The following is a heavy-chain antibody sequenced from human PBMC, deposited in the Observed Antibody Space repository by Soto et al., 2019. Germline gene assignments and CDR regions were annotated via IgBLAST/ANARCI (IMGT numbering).Heavy chain of an antibody. J-gene: IGHJ4*02. CDR3: AKGSIEYSASVDN. Sequence: EVHLLESGGGLVQPGGSLSLSCAASGFSFNSYPMVWVRQAPGKGLEWVSVISARGGSSYFADSVKGRFTISRDNSKNVLSLEMNSLRAEDTAIYFCAKGSIEYSASVDNWGQGTLVLVSS. D-gene: IGHD5-12*01. V-gene: IGHV3-23*01. CDR1: GFSFNSYP. CDR2: ISARGGSS.